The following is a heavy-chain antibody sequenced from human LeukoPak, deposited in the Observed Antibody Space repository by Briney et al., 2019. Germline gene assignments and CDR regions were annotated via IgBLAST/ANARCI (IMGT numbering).Heavy chain of an antibody. V-gene: IGHV1-2*02. CDR3: ARARWQLVPYCDS. CDR2: INPNSGGT. CDR1: VYTFTEYY. J-gene: IGHJ4*02. D-gene: IGHD6-6*01. Sequence: GASVKVSCKASVYTFTEYYVHWVRQAPGQGLEWMGWINPNSGGTNFAQKFQGRVAMTRDTSISTAYMELGSLRSDDTAVYYCARARWQLVPYCDSWGQGTLVTVSS.